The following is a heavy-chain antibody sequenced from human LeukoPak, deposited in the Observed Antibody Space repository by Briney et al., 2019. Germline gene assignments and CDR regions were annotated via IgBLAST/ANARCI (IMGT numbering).Heavy chain of an antibody. CDR1: GFTVSSKY. V-gene: IGHV3-53*01. CDR3: ATYRQVLLPFES. CDR2: IYSGGST. J-gene: IGHJ4*02. D-gene: IGHD2-8*02. Sequence: GGSLRLSCAASGFTVSSKYMSWVRQAPGKGLEWVSVIYSGGSTHYADSVRGRFTISRDNSKSTLSLQTNSLRAEDTAIYYCATYRQVLLPFESWGQGTLVTVSS.